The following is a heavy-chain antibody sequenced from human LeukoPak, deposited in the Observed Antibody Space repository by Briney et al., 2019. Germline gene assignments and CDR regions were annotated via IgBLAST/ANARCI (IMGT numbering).Heavy chain of an antibody. J-gene: IGHJ4*02. Sequence: GGSLRLSCAASGFTFSSYSMNWVRQAPGKGLEWVSSISSSSSYIYYADSVKGRFAISGDNAKNSLYLQMNSLRAEGTAVYYCARDSDSSGYCDYWGQGTLVTVSS. D-gene: IGHD3-22*01. V-gene: IGHV3-21*01. CDR2: ISSSSSYI. CDR3: ARDSDSSGYCDY. CDR1: GFTFSSYS.